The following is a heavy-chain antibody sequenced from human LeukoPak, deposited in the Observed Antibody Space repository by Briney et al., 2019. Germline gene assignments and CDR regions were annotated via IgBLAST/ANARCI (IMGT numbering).Heavy chain of an antibody. D-gene: IGHD6-19*01. J-gene: IGHJ4*02. CDR2: INPNSGGT. CDR1: GYTFTGYY. Sequence: ASVKVSCKASGYTFTGYYMHWVRQAPGQGLEWMGWINPNSGGTNNAHKVQGRVTMTRDTSISTAYMELSRLRSDDTAVYYCARDRTRTGYSSGWYHDYWGQGTLVTVSS. CDR3: ARDRTRTGYSSGWYHDY. V-gene: IGHV1-2*02.